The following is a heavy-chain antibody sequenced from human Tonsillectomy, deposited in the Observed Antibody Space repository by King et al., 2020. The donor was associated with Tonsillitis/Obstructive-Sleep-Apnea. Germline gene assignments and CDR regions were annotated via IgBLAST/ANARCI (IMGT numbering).Heavy chain of an antibody. D-gene: IGHD1-26*01. CDR1: GFTFSSYA. J-gene: IGHJ4*02. Sequence: VQLVESGGGLVQPGGSLRLSCAASGFTFSSYAMNWVRQAPGKGLEWVSAISGSVGSTDYADSVKGRFTISRDNSKNTLYLQMNSLRAEDTAVYYCAKEGMGATSASTFDCWGQGTLVTVSS. V-gene: IGHV3-23*04. CDR3: AKEGMGATSASTFDC. CDR2: ISGSVGST.